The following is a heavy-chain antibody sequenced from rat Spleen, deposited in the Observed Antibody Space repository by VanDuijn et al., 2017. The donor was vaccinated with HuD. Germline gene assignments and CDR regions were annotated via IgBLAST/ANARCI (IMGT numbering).Heavy chain of an antibody. D-gene: IGHD1-9*01. Sequence: QVQLKESGPGLVQPSQTLSLTCTVSGFSLTSYSVHWVRQPTGKGLEWMGVIWTGGATDYNSALRSRLSISRDTSKSQVFLKMNSLQTEDTATYYCARDRTYYGYSPFAYWGQGTLVTVSS. CDR3: ARDRTYYGYSPFAY. CDR1: GFSLTSYS. V-gene: IGHV2-30*01. CDR2: IWTGGAT. J-gene: IGHJ3*01.